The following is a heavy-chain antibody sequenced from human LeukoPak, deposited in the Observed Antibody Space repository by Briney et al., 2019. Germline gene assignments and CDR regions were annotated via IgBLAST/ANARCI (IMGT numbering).Heavy chain of an antibody. CDR2: IFYTGNT. V-gene: IGHV4-39*01. Sequence: SETLSLTCSLSGGSLLDSTYYWAWIRQPPGKGLEWIATIFYTGNTHYNPSLKSRVTMSVDTVKNQFSLNLNSVTAADTAVYYCARQSSGYYYGWFDPWGQGALVTVCS. J-gene: IGHJ5*02. CDR1: GGSLLDSTYY. CDR3: ARQSSGYYYGWFDP. D-gene: IGHD3-22*01.